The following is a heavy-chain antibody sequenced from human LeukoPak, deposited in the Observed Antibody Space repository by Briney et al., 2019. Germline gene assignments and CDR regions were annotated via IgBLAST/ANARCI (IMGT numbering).Heavy chain of an antibody. V-gene: IGHV4-59*08. D-gene: IGHD2-8*01. CDR3: ARHMGYCTNGVCYHAFDI. Sequence: PSETLSLTCTVSGGSISSYYWSWIRQPPGKGLEWIGYIYYSGSTNYNPSLKSRVTISVDTSKNQFSLKLSSVTAADTAVYYCARHMGYCTNGVCYHAFDIRGQGTMVTVSS. CDR2: IYYSGST. J-gene: IGHJ3*02. CDR1: GGSISSYY.